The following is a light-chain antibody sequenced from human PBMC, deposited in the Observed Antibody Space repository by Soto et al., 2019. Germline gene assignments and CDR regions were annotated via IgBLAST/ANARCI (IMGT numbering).Light chain of an antibody. Sequence: AIRMTQSPSSFSASTGDRVTITCRAGQGISSYLAWYQQKPGKAPKLLSYAASPLQSGVPSRFRGSGSGTDFTLTISCLQSEDFATYYCQQYYSYPITFGQGTKVEIK. J-gene: IGKJ1*01. CDR3: QQYYSYPIT. CDR2: AAS. V-gene: IGKV1-8*01. CDR1: QGISSY.